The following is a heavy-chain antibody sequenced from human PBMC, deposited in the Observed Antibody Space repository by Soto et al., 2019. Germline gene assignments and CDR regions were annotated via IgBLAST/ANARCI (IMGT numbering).Heavy chain of an antibody. CDR2: IFYAGNT. CDR1: GGSIIGYY. D-gene: IGHD2-2*01. J-gene: IGHJ5*02. V-gene: IGHV4-59*08. CDR3: ARVVRFCSSPSCRGSNWFDP. Sequence: SETLSLTCTVSGGSIIGYYWSWMRQPPGKGREWIGYIFYAGNTLYTPSLKSRVTISVDTSKNQFSLKLSSVTAADTAVYHCARVVRFCSSPSCRGSNWFDPWGQGTLVTVSS.